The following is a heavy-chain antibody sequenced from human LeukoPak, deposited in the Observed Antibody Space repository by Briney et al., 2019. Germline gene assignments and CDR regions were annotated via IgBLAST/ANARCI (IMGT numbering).Heavy chain of an antibody. CDR2: IYHSGSP. CDR1: GGSISSSNW. CDR3: ARVNINNWHSCDY. J-gene: IGHJ4*02. Sequence: SETLSLTCAVSGGSISSSNWWGWVRQPPGKGLEWIGEIYHSGSPNYNPSLKSRVTISVDKPRNHFSLNLSSVTAADTAVYYCARVNINNWHSCDYWGQGTLVTVSS. D-gene: IGHD1-1*01. V-gene: IGHV4-4*02.